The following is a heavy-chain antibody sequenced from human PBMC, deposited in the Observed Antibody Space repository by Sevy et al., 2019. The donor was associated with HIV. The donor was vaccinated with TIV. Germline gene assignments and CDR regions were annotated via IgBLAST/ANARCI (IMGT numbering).Heavy chain of an antibody. D-gene: IGHD4-17*01. Sequence: GGSLRLSCAASGITFSSHAMHWVRQAPGKGLEWVTIISYDGSNKYYADSVKGRFTISRDNSKNPRYLQMNSLRAVDTVVYYFARADYAAYSGEFDYWGQGTLVTVSS. CDR2: ISYDGSNK. V-gene: IGHV3-30-3*01. CDR1: GITFSSHA. J-gene: IGHJ4*02. CDR3: ARADYAAYSGEFDY.